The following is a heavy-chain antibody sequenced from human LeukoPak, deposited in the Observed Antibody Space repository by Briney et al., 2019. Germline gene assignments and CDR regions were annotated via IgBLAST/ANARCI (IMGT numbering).Heavy chain of an antibody. J-gene: IGHJ4*02. Sequence: ASVKVSCKVSGYTLTELSMHWVRQAPGKGLEWMGGFDPEDGETIYAQKFQGRVTMTEDTSTDTAYMELSSLRSEDTAVYYCATIAGSGNERDYWGQGTLVTVSS. CDR1: GYTLTELS. CDR3: ATIAGSGNERDY. CDR2: FDPEDGET. V-gene: IGHV1-24*01. D-gene: IGHD6-13*01.